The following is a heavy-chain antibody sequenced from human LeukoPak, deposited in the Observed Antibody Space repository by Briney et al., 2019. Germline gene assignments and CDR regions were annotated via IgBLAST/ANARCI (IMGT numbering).Heavy chain of an antibody. CDR3: TRDLMGYDVSTGLHHYYMEV. D-gene: IGHD3-9*01. V-gene: IGHV3-74*01. CDR1: GVTFSSYW. Sequence: GGSLRLACVASGVTFSSYWMHWVRQAPRKEVVSVSRINGDGRNRNYADAVRGRFTISRDKAKNTLLLQMNTLRVKDTAVYYCTRDLMGYDVSTGLHHYYMEVWGQGTTVTVSS. J-gene: IGHJ6*02. CDR2: INGDGRNR.